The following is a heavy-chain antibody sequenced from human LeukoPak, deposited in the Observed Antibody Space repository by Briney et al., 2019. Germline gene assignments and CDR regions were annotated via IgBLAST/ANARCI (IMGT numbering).Heavy chain of an antibody. CDR3: ARGGGLDV. CDR1: GFTFSSYW. CDR2: INHNGNVN. D-gene: IGHD3-16*01. V-gene: IGHV3-7*03. J-gene: IGHJ6*02. Sequence: GGSLRLSCAASGFTFSSYWMNWARQAPGKGLEWVASINHNGNVNYYVDSVKGRITNSRDNAKNSLYLQMSNLRAEDTAVYFCARGGGLDVWGQGATVTVSS.